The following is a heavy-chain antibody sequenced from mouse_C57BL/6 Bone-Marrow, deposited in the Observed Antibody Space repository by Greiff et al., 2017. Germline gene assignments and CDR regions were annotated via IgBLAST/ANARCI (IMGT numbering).Heavy chain of an antibody. CDR3: ARHETYYSNYGAY. Sequence: EVKLMESGGDLVKPGGSLKLSCAASGFTFSSYGMSWVRQTPDKRLEWVATMSSGGSYTYYPDSVQGRFTISRDNAKNTLYLQMSSLKSEDTAMYYCARHETYYSNYGAYWGQGTLVTVSA. CDR1: GFTFSSYG. D-gene: IGHD2-5*01. CDR2: MSSGGSYT. V-gene: IGHV5-6*01. J-gene: IGHJ3*01.